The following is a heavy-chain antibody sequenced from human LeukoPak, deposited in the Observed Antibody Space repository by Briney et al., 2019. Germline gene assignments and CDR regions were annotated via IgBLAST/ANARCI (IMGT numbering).Heavy chain of an antibody. D-gene: IGHD4-17*01. V-gene: IGHV4-59*01. CDR2: IYYSGST. Sequence: SETLSLTCTVSGGPISSYYWSWIRQPPGKGLEWIGYIYYSGSTNYNPSLKSRVTISVDTSKNQFSLKLSFVTAADTAVYYCARLDDYGDYELDYWGQGTLVTVSS. CDR3: ARLDDYGDYELDY. J-gene: IGHJ4*02. CDR1: GGPISSYY.